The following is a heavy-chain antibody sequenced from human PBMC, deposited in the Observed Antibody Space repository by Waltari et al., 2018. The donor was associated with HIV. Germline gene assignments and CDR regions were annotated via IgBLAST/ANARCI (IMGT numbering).Heavy chain of an antibody. J-gene: IGHJ6*02. D-gene: IGHD3-3*01. CDR3: ARDGSDFWSVYYGMDF. CDR1: GSPSSDYW. V-gene: IGHV3-7*01. CDR2: IKPDGSAK. Sequence: EVELEECGGGPVQPGESLNICCTAFGSPSSDYWMSWVRRAPGKGLEWVANIKPDGSAKNYLGSVKARFTISRDNTKNFLFLQMDRLRADDTATYYCARDGSDFWSVYYGMDFWGQGTTVTVSS.